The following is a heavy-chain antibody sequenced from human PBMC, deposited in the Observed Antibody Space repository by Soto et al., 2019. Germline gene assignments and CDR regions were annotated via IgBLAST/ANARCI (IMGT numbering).Heavy chain of an antibody. D-gene: IGHD3-16*01. Sequence: SETLSLTCTVSGDSISSGGYYWSWIRQHPGKGLEWIGYIYYSGSTYYNPSLKSRVTISVDTSKNQFSLKLSSVTAADTAVYYCARVQVMFGGVTQYYYYTVMDVWGQGTTVTVSS. CDR1: GDSISSGGYY. CDR2: IYYSGST. CDR3: ARVQVMFGGVTQYYYYTVMDV. J-gene: IGHJ6*02. V-gene: IGHV4-31*03.